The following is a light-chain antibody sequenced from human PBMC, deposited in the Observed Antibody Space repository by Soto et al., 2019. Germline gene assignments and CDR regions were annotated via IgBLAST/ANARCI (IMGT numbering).Light chain of an antibody. CDR1: SSDVGGYNF. CDR3: CSNTGRSTHF. Sequence: QSALTQPASVSGSPGQSITISCTGTSSDVGGYNFVSWYQQHPGKAPKLIIYDVSNRPSGVSYRFSGSKSGNTASLTISGLQAEEEADYYCCSNTGRSTHFFGPGTKPNVL. V-gene: IGLV2-14*01. CDR2: DVS. J-gene: IGLJ1*01.